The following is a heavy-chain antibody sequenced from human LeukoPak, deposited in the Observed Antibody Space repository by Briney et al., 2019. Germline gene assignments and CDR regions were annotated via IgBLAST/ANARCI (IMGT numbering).Heavy chain of an antibody. CDR1: GFTFSSYS. CDR3: ARDLRRLEEAYYDFWSGYSGEYYFDY. D-gene: IGHD3-3*01. J-gene: IGHJ4*02. Sequence: PGGSLRLSCAASGFTFSSYSMNWVRQAPGTGLEWVSYISSSSTIYYADSVKGRFTISRDNAKNSLYLQMNSLRAEDTAVYYCARDLRRLEEAYYDFWSGYSGEYYFDYWGQGTLVTVSS. V-gene: IGHV3-48*01. CDR2: ISSSSTI.